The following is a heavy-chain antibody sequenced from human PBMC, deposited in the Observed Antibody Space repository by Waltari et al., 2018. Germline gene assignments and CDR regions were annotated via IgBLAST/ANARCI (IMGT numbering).Heavy chain of an antibody. D-gene: IGHD6-6*01. CDR1: GFTVSSNS. CDR3: ARGAYSSSSFWYYFDY. CDR2: IYSGGST. J-gene: IGHJ4*02. Sequence: EVQLVESGGGLIQPGGSLRLSCAASGFTVSSNSLSWVRQAPGKGLEWVSVIYSGGSTYYADSVKGRFTISRDNSKNTLYLQMNSLRAEDTAVYYCARGAYSSSSFWYYFDYWGQGTLVTVSS. V-gene: IGHV3-53*01.